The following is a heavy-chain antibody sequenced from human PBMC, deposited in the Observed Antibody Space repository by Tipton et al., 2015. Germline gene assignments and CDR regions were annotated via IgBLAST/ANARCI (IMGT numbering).Heavy chain of an antibody. Sequence: LTCAASGFSFSDAWMNWVRQAPGKGLEWVGRIKTKAYGGTIDYAAPVRGRFTISTDYSKNMLYLQMNSLKAEDTGVYYCTTDPSPPGSGSNSDFWGQGTLVTVSS. CDR1: GFSFSDAW. J-gene: IGHJ4*02. CDR3: TTDPSPPGSGSNSDF. V-gene: IGHV3-15*07. D-gene: IGHD6-25*01. CDR2: IKTKAYGGTI.